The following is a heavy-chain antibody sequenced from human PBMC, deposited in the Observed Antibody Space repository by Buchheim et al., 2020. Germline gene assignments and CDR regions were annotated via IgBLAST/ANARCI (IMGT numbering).Heavy chain of an antibody. Sequence: QVQLQQWGAGLLKPSETLSLTCAVSGGSFSGYYWSWIRQPPGKGLEWIGEINHSGSTNYNPSLKSRVTISVDTSKNQVSLKLSSVTAADTAVYYCARRGYCTNGVCYPFDYWGQGTL. D-gene: IGHD2-8*01. CDR1: GGSFSGYY. CDR3: ARRGYCTNGVCYPFDY. V-gene: IGHV4-34*01. J-gene: IGHJ4*02. CDR2: INHSGST.